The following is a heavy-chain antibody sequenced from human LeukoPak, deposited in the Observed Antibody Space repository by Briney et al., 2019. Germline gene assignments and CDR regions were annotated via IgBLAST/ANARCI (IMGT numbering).Heavy chain of an antibody. CDR2: ISDSGDST. D-gene: IGHD1/OR15-1a*01. CDR1: GFTFSSYA. V-gene: IGHV3-23*01. J-gene: IGHJ4*02. Sequence: PGGSLRLSCAASGFTFSSYAMSLVRQTPGKGLEWVSTISDSGDSTNYADSVKGRFTISRDNSKNTLYLQMNSLRAEDTALYYCAKHLTGTKAFDYWGQGTLVTVSS. CDR3: AKHLTGTKAFDY.